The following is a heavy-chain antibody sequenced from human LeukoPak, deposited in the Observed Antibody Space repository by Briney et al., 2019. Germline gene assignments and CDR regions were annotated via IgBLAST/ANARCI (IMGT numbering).Heavy chain of an antibody. CDR2: INTYTGNP. CDR1: GYAFTKYA. CDR3: ARDPIRISGSAAYDP. D-gene: IGHD5-12*01. J-gene: IGHJ5*02. Sequence: ASVKVSCKASGYAFTKYAMNWVRQAPGQGLEWMGWINTYTGNPTYGQGFTGRFVFSLDTSVSTAYLQISSLKAEDSAVYYCARDPIRISGSAAYDPWGQGTLVTVSS. V-gene: IGHV7-4-1*02.